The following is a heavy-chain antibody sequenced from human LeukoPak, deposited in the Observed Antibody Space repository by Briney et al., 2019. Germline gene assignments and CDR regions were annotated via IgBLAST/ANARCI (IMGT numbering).Heavy chain of an antibody. CDR2: ISSSSSYI. Sequence: PGGSLRLSCAASGSTFSSYSMNWVRQAPGKGLEWVSSISSSSSYIYYADSVKGRFTISRDNAKNSLYLQMNSLRAEDTAVYYCARELRPIVVVPAARGEWGQGTLVTVSS. D-gene: IGHD2-2*01. CDR1: GSTFSSYS. CDR3: ARELRPIVVVPAARGE. J-gene: IGHJ4*02. V-gene: IGHV3-21*01.